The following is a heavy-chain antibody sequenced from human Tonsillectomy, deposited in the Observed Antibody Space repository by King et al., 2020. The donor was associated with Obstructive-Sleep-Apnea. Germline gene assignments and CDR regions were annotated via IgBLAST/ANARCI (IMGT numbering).Heavy chain of an antibody. D-gene: IGHD3-16*01. J-gene: IGHJ4*02. CDR1: GFTFSSYA. CDR2: ISFDGSNK. CDR3: ARVRMGNWFGSFDY. V-gene: IGHV3-30-3*01. Sequence: QLVQSGGGVVQPGRSLRLSCAASGFTFSSYAMHWVRQAPGKGLEWVAVISFDGSNKYYADSVKGRFTISRDNSKNTLYLQMNSLRAEDTAVYYCARVRMGNWFGSFDYWGQGTLVTVSS.